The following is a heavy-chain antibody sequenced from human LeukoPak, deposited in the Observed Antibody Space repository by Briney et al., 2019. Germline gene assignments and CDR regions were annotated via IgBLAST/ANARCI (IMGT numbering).Heavy chain of an antibody. V-gene: IGHV3-49*01. CDR2: IRSKAYGGTT. D-gene: IGHD2-15*01. CDR3: TRGLHCSGGSCYSGDYEL. Sequence: PGRSLRLSCTASGFTFGDYAMSWFRQAPGKGLEWVGFIRSKAYGGTTEYAASVKGRFTISRDGSKSIAYLQMNSLKTEDTAVYYCTRGLHCSGGSCYSGDYELWGQGTLVTVSS. J-gene: IGHJ4*02. CDR1: GFTFGDYA.